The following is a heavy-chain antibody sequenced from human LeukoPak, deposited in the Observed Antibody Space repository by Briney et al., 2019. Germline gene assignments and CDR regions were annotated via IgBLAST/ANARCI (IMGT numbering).Heavy chain of an antibody. CDR3: AKEGKQLRFLEYYGMDV. Sequence: GGSLRLSCAASGFTFSSYSMNWVRQAPGKGLEWVSSISSSSSYIYYADSVKGRFTISRDNAKNSLYLQMNSLRAEDTAVYYCAKEGKQLRFLEYYGMDVWGQGTTVTVSS. V-gene: IGHV3-21*04. J-gene: IGHJ6*02. CDR2: ISSSSSYI. D-gene: IGHD3-3*01. CDR1: GFTFSSYS.